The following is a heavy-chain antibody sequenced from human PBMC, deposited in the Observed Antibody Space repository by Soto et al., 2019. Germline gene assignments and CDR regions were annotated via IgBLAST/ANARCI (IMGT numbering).Heavy chain of an antibody. V-gene: IGHV2-5*02. J-gene: IGHJ1*01. CDR3: AHNGDYILRYFQH. CDR2: IYWDGDD. D-gene: IGHD4-17*01. Sequence: QITLKESGPTLVKPTQTLMLTCTFSGFSLSTSGVGVGWFRQPPGRALEWLAVIYWDGDDRYSPSPKNRLTITKDTSKNLVVLIMTNMDPADTATYYCAHNGDYILRYFQHWGQGTLVTVSS. CDR1: GFSLSTSGVG.